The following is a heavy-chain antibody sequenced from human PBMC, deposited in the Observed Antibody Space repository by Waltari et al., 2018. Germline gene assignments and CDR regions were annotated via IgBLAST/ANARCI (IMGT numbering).Heavy chain of an antibody. Sequence: QVQLQESGPGLVRPSETLSLTCSVSGCSIRSGDYWGWLRQPPGKGLEWIATLHHSGSTYYSPSLKSRATISVDTSKNQFSLKRTSVTAADTAVYYCAKRGGTSPFGYWGQGTLVTVSS. J-gene: IGHJ4*02. CDR3: AKRGGTSPFGY. CDR2: LHHSGST. CDR1: GCSIRSGDY. D-gene: IGHD3-10*01. V-gene: IGHV4-38-2*02.